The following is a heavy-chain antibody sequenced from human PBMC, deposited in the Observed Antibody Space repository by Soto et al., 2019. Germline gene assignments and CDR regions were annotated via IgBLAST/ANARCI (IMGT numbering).Heavy chain of an antibody. V-gene: IGHV4-34*01. J-gene: IGHJ6*02. CDR1: GGSFSGYY. CDR2: INHSGST. Sequence: QVQLQQWGAGLLKPSETLSLTCAVYGGSFSGYYWSWIRQPPGKGLGWIGEINHSGSTNYNPSLKSRVTISVDTSKNQFSLKLSSVTAADTAVYYCARGPTYSGSYYYGMDVWGQGTTVTVSS. CDR3: ARGPTYSGSYYYGMDV. D-gene: IGHD1-26*01.